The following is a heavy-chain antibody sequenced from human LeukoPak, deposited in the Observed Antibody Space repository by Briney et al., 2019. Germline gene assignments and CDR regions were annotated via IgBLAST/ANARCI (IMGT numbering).Heavy chain of an antibody. CDR1: GFTFSSYG. CDR2: ISYDGSNK. CDR3: AKDLGTVVYYYGMDV. Sequence: GSLRLSCAASGFTFSSYGMHWVRQAPGKGLEWVAVISYDGSNKYYADSVKGRFTISRDNSKNTLYLQMNSLRAEDTAVYYCAKDLGTVVYYYGMDVWGQGTTVTVSS. J-gene: IGHJ6*02. V-gene: IGHV3-30*18. D-gene: IGHD4-23*01.